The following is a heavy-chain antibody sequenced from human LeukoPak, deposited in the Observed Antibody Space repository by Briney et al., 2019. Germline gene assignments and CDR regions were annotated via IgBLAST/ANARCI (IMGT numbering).Heavy chain of an antibody. Sequence: ASMKVSCKASGYIFTSYGISWVRQAPGQGLEWMGWISAYNGNTNYAQKLQGRVTMTTDTSTSTAYMELRSLRSDDTAVYYCARRVAASDYYYYYYMDVWGKGTTVTVSS. V-gene: IGHV1-18*01. CDR2: ISAYNGNT. D-gene: IGHD2-15*01. CDR1: GYIFTSYG. J-gene: IGHJ6*03. CDR3: ARRVAASDYYYYYYMDV.